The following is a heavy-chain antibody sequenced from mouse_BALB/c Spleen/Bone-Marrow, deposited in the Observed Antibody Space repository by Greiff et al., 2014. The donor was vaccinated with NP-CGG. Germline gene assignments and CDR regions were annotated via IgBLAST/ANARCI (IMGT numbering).Heavy chain of an antibody. Sequence: VQLQESGPELVKPGASVRISCKASGCTFTSYYIHWVKQRPGQGLEWIGWIYPGNVNTKYNEKFKGKATLTADKSSSTAYMQLSSLTSEDSAVYFCARDTMDYWGQGTSVTVSS. CDR2: IYPGNVNT. V-gene: IGHV1S56*01. J-gene: IGHJ4*01. CDR3: ARDTMDY. CDR1: GCTFTSYY.